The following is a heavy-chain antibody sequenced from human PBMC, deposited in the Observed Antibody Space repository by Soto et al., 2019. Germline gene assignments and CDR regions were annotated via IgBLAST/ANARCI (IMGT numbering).Heavy chain of an antibody. CDR1: GYTFASYA. CDR2: ISAYNGNT. Sequence: QVTLVQSGAEVKKPGASVKVSCKASGYTFASYAITWMRQAPGQGLEWMGWISAYNGNTNYAQKLQGRVTTTSDTSTSSAYMELRSLRSDDTAVYYCARDPPPPDYWGQGTLVTVSS. J-gene: IGHJ4*02. V-gene: IGHV1-18*01. CDR3: ARDPPPPDY.